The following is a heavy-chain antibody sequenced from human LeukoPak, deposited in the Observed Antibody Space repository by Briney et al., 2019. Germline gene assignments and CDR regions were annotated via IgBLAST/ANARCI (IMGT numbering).Heavy chain of an antibody. D-gene: IGHD3-22*01. Sequence: GGSLRLSCAASGFTFSSYWMHWIRQAPGKGLVWVSRINTDGSSTTYADSVKGRFTISRDNAKNTLYLQMNSLRAEDTAVYYCAKEADTIIVLKRYLDYWGQGTLVTVSP. J-gene: IGHJ4*02. CDR1: GFTFSSYW. CDR2: INTDGSST. CDR3: AKEADTIIVLKRYLDY. V-gene: IGHV3-74*03.